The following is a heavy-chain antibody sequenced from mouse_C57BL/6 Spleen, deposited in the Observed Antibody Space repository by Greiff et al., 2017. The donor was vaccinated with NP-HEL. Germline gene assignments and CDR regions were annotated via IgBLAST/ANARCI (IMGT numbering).Heavy chain of an antibody. V-gene: IGHV5-4*01. J-gene: IGHJ2*01. CDR2: ISAGGSYT. D-gene: IGHD1-1*01. CDR1: GFTFSSYA. CDR3: ARDRYDY. Sequence: EVKLVESGGGLVKPGGSLKLSCAASGFTFSSYAMSWVRQTPEKRLEWVATISAGGSYTYYPDNVKGRFTISRDNAKNNLYLQLSHLKSEDTAMYYCARDRYDYWGQGTTLTVSS.